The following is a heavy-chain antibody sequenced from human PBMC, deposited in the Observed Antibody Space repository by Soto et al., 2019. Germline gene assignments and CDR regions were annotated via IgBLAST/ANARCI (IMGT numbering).Heavy chain of an antibody. V-gene: IGHV3-33*01. CDR1: GFTFSSYG. J-gene: IGHJ6*03. CDR2: IWYDGSNK. Sequence: QVQLVESGGGVVQPGRSLRLSCAASGFTFSSYGMHWVRQAPGKGLEWVAVIWYDGSNKYYADSVKGRFTISRDNSKNTLYLQMNSLRAEDTAVYYCARDSSIVRGVSEYYYYYYMDVWGKGTTVTVSS. D-gene: IGHD3-10*01. CDR3: ARDSSIVRGVSEYYYYYYMDV.